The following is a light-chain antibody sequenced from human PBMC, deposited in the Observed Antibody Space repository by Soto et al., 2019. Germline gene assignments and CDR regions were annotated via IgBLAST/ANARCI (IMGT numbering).Light chain of an antibody. Sequence: QSVLTQPPSVSGAPGQRVTISCTGSISNIGAGYDVHWYQQLPGTAPKLLIYDNSNRPSGVPDRFSGSKSGTSASLAITGLQAEDEAEYYCQSYDSSLTGYVFGSGTKVTVL. J-gene: IGLJ1*01. CDR1: ISNIGAGYD. CDR2: DNS. V-gene: IGLV1-40*01. CDR3: QSYDSSLTGYV.